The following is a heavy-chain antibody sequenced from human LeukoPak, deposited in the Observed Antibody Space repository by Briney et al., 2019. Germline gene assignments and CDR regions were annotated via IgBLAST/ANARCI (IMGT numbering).Heavy chain of an antibody. CDR2: IYSGGST. V-gene: IGHV3-53*01. CDR1: GFTVSSNY. D-gene: IGHD1-26*01. Sequence: GGSLRLSCAASGFTVSSNYMSWVRQAPGKGLEWVSVIYSGGSTYYADSVKGRFTISRDNSKNTLYLQMNSLRAEDTAVYYCASLYGSYSSYYYGMDVWGQGTTVTVSS. J-gene: IGHJ6*02. CDR3: ASLYGSYSSYYYGMDV.